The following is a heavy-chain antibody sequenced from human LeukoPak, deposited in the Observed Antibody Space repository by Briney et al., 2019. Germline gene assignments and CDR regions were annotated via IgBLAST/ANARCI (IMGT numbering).Heavy chain of an antibody. J-gene: IGHJ3*02. D-gene: IGHD1-7*01. V-gene: IGHV1-69*05. CDR3: ARAAGTGTTSYAFDI. CDR1: GGTFSSYA. Sequence: SVKVSCKASGGTFSSYAISWVRQAPGQGLEWMGGIIPIFGTANYAQEFQGRVTITTDESTSTAYMELSSLRSEDTAVYYCARAAGTGTTSYAFDIWGQGTMVTVSS. CDR2: IIPIFGTA.